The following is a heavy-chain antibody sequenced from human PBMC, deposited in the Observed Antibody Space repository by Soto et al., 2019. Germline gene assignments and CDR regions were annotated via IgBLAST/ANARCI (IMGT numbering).Heavy chain of an antibody. Sequence: ASVKVSCKSSGYTFTSYAMHWVRQAPGQGLEGMGWINAGNGNSKYPRKFQGRVTITRDTSASKDLMELSSLRYEETAVYYCARAVGVSTVSFDYWGQGTLVTVLL. V-gene: IGHV1-3*01. J-gene: IGHJ4*02. CDR3: ARAVGVSTVSFDY. CDR2: INAGNGNS. CDR1: GYTFTSYA. D-gene: IGHD4-17*01.